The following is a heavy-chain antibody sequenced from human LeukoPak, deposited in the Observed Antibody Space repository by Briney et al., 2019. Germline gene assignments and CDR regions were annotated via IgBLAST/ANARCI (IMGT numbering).Heavy chain of an antibody. J-gene: IGHJ4*02. CDR3: AAGPGLVVVPDY. V-gene: IGHV1-18*01. D-gene: IGHD3-22*01. Sequence: AAGKVSCKASGYTFTSYGISWVRQAPGQGLEWMGWISAYNGNTNYAQKLQGRGTVTTDTSTSTAYMELRSLRSDDTAVYSCAAGPGLVVVPDYWGQRTLVTVSS. CDR1: GYTFTSYG. CDR2: ISAYNGNT.